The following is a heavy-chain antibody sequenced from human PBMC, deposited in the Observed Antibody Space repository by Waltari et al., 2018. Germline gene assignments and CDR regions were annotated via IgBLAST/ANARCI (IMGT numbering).Heavy chain of an antibody. CDR1: GYTFTYSG. D-gene: IGHD6-19*01. Sequence: QVQLVQSGAELKKPGASVNVSCTASGYTFTYSGISWLRQAPGQGLEWMSWRSTSTRSTKFSEKFQARVTMTTDTSTSTAYLELRSLTSDDTAIYYCARGHSSGWYDWDHWGQGTLVTVSS. CDR3: ARGHSSGWYDWDH. V-gene: IGHV1-18*01. J-gene: IGHJ4*02. CDR2: RSTSTRST.